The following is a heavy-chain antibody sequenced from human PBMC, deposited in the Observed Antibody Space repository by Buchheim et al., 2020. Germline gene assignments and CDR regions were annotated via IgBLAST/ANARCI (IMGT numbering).Heavy chain of an antibody. J-gene: IGHJ4*02. V-gene: IGHV3-11*01. Sequence: QVQLVESGGGLVKPGGSLRLSCASSGFTFSDYYMTWIRQAPGKGLEWVSYISFSGDGKSYADSVKGRFTVSRDNAQNSLYLQMNSVRAEDTAVYYCARDGSSSGGDFDYWGQGTL. D-gene: IGHD3-10*01. CDR3: ARDGSSSGGDFDY. CDR1: GFTFSDYY. CDR2: ISFSGDGK.